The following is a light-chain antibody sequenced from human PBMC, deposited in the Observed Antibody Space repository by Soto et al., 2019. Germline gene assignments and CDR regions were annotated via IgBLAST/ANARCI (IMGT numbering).Light chain of an antibody. CDR3: QSYDSSLGGGV. CDR2: NNN. V-gene: IGLV1-40*01. Sequence: QAVVTQPPSVSGAPGQRVTISCTGSSSNMGAGYDVHWYQQLPGAAPKLLIYNNNYRPSGVPNRFSGSKSGTSASLAITGLQAEDEADYYCQSYDSSLGGGVFGGGTKVTVL. J-gene: IGLJ3*02. CDR1: SSNMGAGYD.